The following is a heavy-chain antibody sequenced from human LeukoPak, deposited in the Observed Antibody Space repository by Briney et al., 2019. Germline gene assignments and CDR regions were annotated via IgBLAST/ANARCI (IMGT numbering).Heavy chain of an antibody. V-gene: IGHV1-69*05. Sequence: SVKVSCKASGGTFSSYAISWVRQAPGQGLEWMGGIIPIFGTANYAQKFQGRVTITTDESTSTAYMELSSLRSEDTAVYYCARDGGSRGGMDVWGQGTTVTVSS. CDR3: ARDGGSRGGMDV. J-gene: IGHJ6*02. D-gene: IGHD3-16*01. CDR2: IIPIFGTA. CDR1: GGTFSSYA.